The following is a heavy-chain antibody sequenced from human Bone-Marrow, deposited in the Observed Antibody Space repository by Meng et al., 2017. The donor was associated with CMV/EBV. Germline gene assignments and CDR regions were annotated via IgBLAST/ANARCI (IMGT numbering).Heavy chain of an antibody. Sequence: ASVKVSCKASGYTFTGYYMHWVRQAPGQGLEWMGWINPNSGGTNYAQKFQGRVTMTRDTSICTAYMELSRLRADDTAVYYCARVGAKEYYYYGMDVWGQGTTVTVSS. V-gene: IGHV1-2*02. J-gene: IGHJ6*02. CDR2: INPNSGGT. CDR1: GYTFTGYY. CDR3: ARVGAKEYYYYGMDV.